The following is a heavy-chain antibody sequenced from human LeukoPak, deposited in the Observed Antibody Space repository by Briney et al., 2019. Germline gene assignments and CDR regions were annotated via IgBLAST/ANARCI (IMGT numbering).Heavy chain of an antibody. Sequence: PGGSLRLSCAASGFTFSSYDMHWVRQATGKGLEWVSAIGTAGDTYYPGSVKGRFTISRENAKNSLYLQMNSLRAGDTAVYYCARAASGSYRLYFDYWGQRTLVTVSS. CDR1: GFTFSSYD. CDR2: IGTAGDT. D-gene: IGHD1-26*01. J-gene: IGHJ4*02. V-gene: IGHV3-13*01. CDR3: ARAASGSYRLYFDY.